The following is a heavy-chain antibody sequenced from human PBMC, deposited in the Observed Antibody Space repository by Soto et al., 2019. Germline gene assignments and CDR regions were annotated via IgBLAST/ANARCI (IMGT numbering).Heavy chain of an antibody. D-gene: IGHD2-15*01. CDR1: GFTFTSYA. V-gene: IGHV1-3*01. J-gene: IGHJ4*02. CDR3: ARGPGGPDGPGDY. CDR2: INAGNGNT. Sequence: QVQLVQSWAEVEKAGASGKGSCKASGFTFTSYAIHLGGQAPGQRVELMGWINAGNGNTKYSQKFQGRVTITRDTSASTAYMELSSLRSEDTAVYYCARGPGGPDGPGDYWGQGTLVTVSS.